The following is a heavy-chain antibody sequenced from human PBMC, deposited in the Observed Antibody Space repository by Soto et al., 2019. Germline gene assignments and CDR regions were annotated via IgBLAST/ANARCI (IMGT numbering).Heavy chain of an antibody. Sequence: GGSLRLSCAASGFSFGSRALSWVRQAPGKGLEWVSTISGSDGKTFYADSVKGRFSISRDTSQSTLYLQMNSLRADDTAMYYCARWSYLDYWGQGTRVTVSS. CDR2: ISGSDGKT. V-gene: IGHV3-23*01. J-gene: IGHJ4*02. D-gene: IGHD3-3*01. CDR1: GFSFGSRA. CDR3: ARWSYLDY.